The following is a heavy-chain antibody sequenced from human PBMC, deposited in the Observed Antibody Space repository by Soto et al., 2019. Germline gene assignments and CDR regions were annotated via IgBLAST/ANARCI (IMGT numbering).Heavy chain of an antibody. V-gene: IGHV4-34*01. CDR1: GGSLSGYY. CDR2: INQSGTT. CDR3: ARGGYFEN. J-gene: IGHJ4*02. Sequence: QVQLQQWGAGLLKPSETLSLTCAVYGGSLSGYYGSWIRQAPGKGLEWIGEINQSGTTNYNPSLKSRVTISVDTSKNQFFLKLNSVTAADTAVYFCARGGYFENWGQGTLVTVSS.